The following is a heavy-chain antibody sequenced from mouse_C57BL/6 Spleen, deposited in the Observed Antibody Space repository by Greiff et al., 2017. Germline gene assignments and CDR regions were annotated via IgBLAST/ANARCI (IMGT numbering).Heavy chain of an antibody. CDR1: GYAFSSSW. CDR2: IYPGDGDT. D-gene: IGHD2-3*01. Sequence: VKLQESGPELVKPGASVKISCKASGYAFSSSWMNWVKQRPGKGLEWIGRIYPGDGDTNYNGKFKGKATLTADKSSSTAYMQLSSLTSEDSAVYFCARRFYDGYHDYWGQGTTLTVSS. CDR3: ARRFYDGYHDY. J-gene: IGHJ2*01. V-gene: IGHV1-82*01.